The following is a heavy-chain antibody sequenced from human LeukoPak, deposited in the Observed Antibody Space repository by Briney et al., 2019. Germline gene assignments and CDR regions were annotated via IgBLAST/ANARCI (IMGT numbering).Heavy chain of an antibody. CDR2: FSAGGGSA. J-gene: IGHJ4*02. V-gene: IGHV3-23*01. Sequence: LPGGSLRLSCAASGFSFSSYAMSWVRQAPGKGLEWVSSFSAGGGSAYYADSVKGRFTISRDNSKNTLYLQMNSLRADDTAVYYCARQNSDFWSASYYWGQGTLVTVSS. D-gene: IGHD3-3*01. CDR1: GFSFSSYA. CDR3: ARQNSDFWSASYY.